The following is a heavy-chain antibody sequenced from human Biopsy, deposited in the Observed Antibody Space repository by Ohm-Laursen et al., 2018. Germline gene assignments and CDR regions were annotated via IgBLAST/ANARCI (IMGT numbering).Heavy chain of an antibody. Sequence: GSLRLSCSASGFTFSSYWMNWVRQAPGKGLVWVSRINSDGSNTSYADFVKGRFTISRDNAKNMIYMEMNSLRADDTALYYCVREGVLWFGDLADDPKYYYHGLDVWGQGTTVTVSS. D-gene: IGHD3-10*01. V-gene: IGHV3-74*01. CDR3: VREGVLWFGDLADDPKYYYHGLDV. CDR1: GFTFSSYW. J-gene: IGHJ6*02. CDR2: INSDGSNT.